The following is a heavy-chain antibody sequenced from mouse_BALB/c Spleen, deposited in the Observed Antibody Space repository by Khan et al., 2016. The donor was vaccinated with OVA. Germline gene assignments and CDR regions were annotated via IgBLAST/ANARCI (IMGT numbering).Heavy chain of an antibody. Sequence: QVRLQQSGAELARPGASVKMSCEASGYTFTSNTMHWVKQRPGQGLEWIGYINPRSGYTNYNQKFKDKATLTADKSSSTAYMQLSSLTSEDSAVXYGARRTTGYAMDYWGQGTSVIVSS. CDR3: ARRTTGYAMDY. J-gene: IGHJ4*01. V-gene: IGHV1-4*01. CDR2: INPRSGYT. CDR1: GYTFTSNT. D-gene: IGHD2-14*01.